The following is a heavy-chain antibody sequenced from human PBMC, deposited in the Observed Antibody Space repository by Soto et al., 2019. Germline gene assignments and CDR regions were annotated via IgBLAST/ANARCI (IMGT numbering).Heavy chain of an antibody. CDR3: ARHYSSTSAKVASDAFDI. CDR1: GGSISSYY. D-gene: IGHD2-2*01. V-gene: IGHV4-59*08. J-gene: IGHJ3*02. CDR2: IYYSGST. Sequence: QVQLQESGPGLVKPSETLSLTCTVSGGSISSYYWSWIRQPPGKGLEWIGYIYYSGSTNYNPSLKGRVTISVDTSKNQFSLKLSSVTAADTAVYYCARHYSSTSAKVASDAFDIWGQGTMVTVSS.